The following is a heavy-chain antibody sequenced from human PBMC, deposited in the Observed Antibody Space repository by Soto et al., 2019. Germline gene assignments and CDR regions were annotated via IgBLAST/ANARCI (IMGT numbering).Heavy chain of an antibody. CDR2: IRSKASSYAT. CDR1: GFTFSGSA. CDR3: TRRGGSEYSSSWPNYYYYYGMDV. V-gene: IGHV3-73*01. J-gene: IGHJ6*02. Sequence: PGGSLRLSCAASGFTFSGSAMHWVRQASGKGLEWVGRIRSKASSYATAYAASVKGRFTISRDDSKNTAYLQMTSLKTEDTAVYYCTRRGGSEYSSSWPNYYYYYGMDVWGQGTTVTVSS. D-gene: IGHD6-6*01.